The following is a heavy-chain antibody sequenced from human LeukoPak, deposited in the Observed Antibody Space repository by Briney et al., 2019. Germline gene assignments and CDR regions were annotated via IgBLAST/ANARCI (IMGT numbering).Heavy chain of an antibody. CDR1: GFTFSRYW. Sequence: GGPLRLSCAASGFTFSRYWMHWVRQAPGKGLLWVSRINSDGSSTYYADSVKGRLTTSRDNAKNALHLQRDSLTAEDTAVYYCVLDLFSSFAFDIWGQGTMVTVSS. D-gene: IGHD3/OR15-3a*01. J-gene: IGHJ3*02. V-gene: IGHV3-74*01. CDR3: VLDLFSSFAFDI. CDR2: INSDGSST.